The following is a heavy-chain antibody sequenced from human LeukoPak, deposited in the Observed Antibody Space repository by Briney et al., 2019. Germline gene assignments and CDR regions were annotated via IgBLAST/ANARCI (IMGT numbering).Heavy chain of an antibody. CDR2: ISAYNGNT. V-gene: IGHV1-18*01. D-gene: IGHD3-10*01. Sequence: ASVKVSCKASGYTFPSYGISWVRQSPGQGLEWMGWISAYNGNTNYAQKLQGRVTMTTDTSTSTAYMELRSLRSDDTAVYYCARAPLWFGEPYLVDYWGQGTLVTVSS. J-gene: IGHJ4*02. CDR3: ARAPLWFGEPYLVDY. CDR1: GYTFPSYG.